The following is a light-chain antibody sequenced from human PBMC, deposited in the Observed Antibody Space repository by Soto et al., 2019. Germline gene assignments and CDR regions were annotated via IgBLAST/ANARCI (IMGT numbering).Light chain of an antibody. J-gene: IGLJ1*01. V-gene: IGLV2-14*01. CDR3: SSYGSTSTRYV. Sequence: QSVLTQPASVSGSPGQSTTISCTGTSSDVGGYNYVSWYQQHPGKAPKLMIYEVSNRPSGVSNRFSGSKSGNTASLTISGLQPEDEADYFCSSYGSTSTRYVFGTGTKVTVL. CDR2: EVS. CDR1: SSDVGGYNY.